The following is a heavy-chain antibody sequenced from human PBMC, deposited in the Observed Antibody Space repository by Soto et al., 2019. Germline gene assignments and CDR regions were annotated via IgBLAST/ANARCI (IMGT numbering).Heavy chain of an antibody. J-gene: IGHJ5*02. CDR1: GGSFSGYY. CDR3: ARGPPCDP. CDR2: INHSGST. Sequence: SETLSLTCAVYGGSFSGYYWSWIRQPPGKGLEWIGEINHSGSTNYNPSLKSRVTISVDTSKNQFSLKLSSVTAADTAVYYCARGPPCDPWGQGTLVTV. V-gene: IGHV4-34*09.